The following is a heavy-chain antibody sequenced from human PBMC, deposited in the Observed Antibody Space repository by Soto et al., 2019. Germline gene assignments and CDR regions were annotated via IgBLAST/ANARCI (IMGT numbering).Heavy chain of an antibody. V-gene: IGHV3-48*02. J-gene: IGHJ4*02. D-gene: IGHD6-19*01. CDR3: AKGPHTNVGWPYYFES. CDR2: SSPRGDTI. Sequence: SGGSLRLSCVASGFSLANYPMNWVRQTPGKGLEWISYSSPRGDTIYYADSVEGRFTISRDNARNSLSLHMGSLRDEDSALYYCAKGPHTNVGWPYYFESWGQGVPVTVSS. CDR1: GFSLANYP.